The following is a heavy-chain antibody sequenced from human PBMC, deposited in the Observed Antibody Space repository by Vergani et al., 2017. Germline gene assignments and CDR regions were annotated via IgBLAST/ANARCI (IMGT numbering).Heavy chain of an antibody. CDR3: ARGNDYYDSSGYYSVDY. CDR1: GFSLSTSGMC. CDR2: IDWDDDK. Sequence: QVTLRKSGPALVKPTQTLTLTCTFSGFSLSTSGMCVTWIRQPPGKALEWLALIDWDDDKYYSTSLKTRLTISKDTSKNQVVLTMTNMDPVDTATYYCARGNDYYDSSGYYSVDYWGQGTLVTVSS. V-gene: IGHV2-70*01. D-gene: IGHD3-22*01. J-gene: IGHJ4*02.